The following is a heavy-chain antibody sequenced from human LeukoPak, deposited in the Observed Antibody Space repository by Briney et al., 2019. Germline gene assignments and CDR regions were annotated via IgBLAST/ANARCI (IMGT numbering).Heavy chain of an antibody. D-gene: IGHD3-22*01. J-gene: IGHJ4*02. Sequence: PGGSLRLSCAASGFTFSGYAMHWVRQAPGKGLEYVSAISSNGGSTYYANSVKDRFTISRDNSKNTLYLQMGSLRAADMAVYYCARDHYDSSGYWYYLDYWGQGTLVTVSS. CDR1: GFTFSGYA. V-gene: IGHV3-64*01. CDR3: ARDHYDSSGYWYYLDY. CDR2: ISSNGGST.